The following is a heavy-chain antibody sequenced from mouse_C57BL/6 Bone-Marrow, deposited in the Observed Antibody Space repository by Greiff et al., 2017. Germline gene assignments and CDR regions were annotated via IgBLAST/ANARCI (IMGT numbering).Heavy chain of an antibody. Sequence: VQLQQSGAELVRPGTSVKVSCKASGYAFTNYLIEWVKQRPGQGLEWIGVINPGSGGTNYNEKFKGKAPLTADKSSSTAYMQLSSLTSEDSAVYFCARGGGITTVVAPFAYWGQGTLVTVSA. V-gene: IGHV1-54*01. CDR1: GYAFTNYL. D-gene: IGHD1-1*01. CDR3: ARGGGITTVVAPFAY. CDR2: INPGSGGT. J-gene: IGHJ3*01.